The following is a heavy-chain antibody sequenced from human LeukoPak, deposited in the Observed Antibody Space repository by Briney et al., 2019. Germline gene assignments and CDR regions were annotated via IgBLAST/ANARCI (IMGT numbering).Heavy chain of an antibody. V-gene: IGHV1-8*01. CDR3: ARGVGLVPTMSKKHFDY. D-gene: IGHD5-12*01. J-gene: IGHJ4*02. CDR1: GYTFTSYD. Sequence: GASVKVSCKASGYTFTSYDINWVRQATGQGLEWMGWMNPNSGNTGYAQKFQGRVTMTRNTSISTAYMELSGLRSEDTAVYFCARGVGLVPTMSKKHFDYWGQGTLATVSS. CDR2: MNPNSGNT.